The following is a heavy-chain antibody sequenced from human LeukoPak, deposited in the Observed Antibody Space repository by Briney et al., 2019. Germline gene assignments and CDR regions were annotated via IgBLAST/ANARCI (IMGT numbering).Heavy chain of an antibody. J-gene: IGHJ3*02. CDR3: ARANIAVAAFDI. Sequence: GASVKVSCKASGYTFTGYYMHWVRQAPGQGLEWMGIINPSGGSTSYAQKFQGRVTMTRDMSTSTVYMELSSLRSEDTAVYYCARANIAVAAFDIWGQGTMVTVSS. CDR1: GYTFTGYY. D-gene: IGHD6-19*01. CDR2: INPSGGST. V-gene: IGHV1-46*01.